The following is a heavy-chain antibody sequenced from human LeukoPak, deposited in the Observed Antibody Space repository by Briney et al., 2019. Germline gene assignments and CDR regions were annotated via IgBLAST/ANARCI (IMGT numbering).Heavy chain of an antibody. V-gene: IGHV3-7*01. CDR3: AREKRGSSSSDY. Sequence: GGSLRLSCAASGFTFTSYWMSWVRQAPGKGLEWVANIKQDGSEKNYVDSVKGRFTISRDNAKNSMSLQMNSLRAEDTAVYYCAREKRGSSSSDYWGQGTLVTVSS. J-gene: IGHJ4*02. CDR2: IKQDGSEK. CDR1: GFTFTSYW. D-gene: IGHD6-6*01.